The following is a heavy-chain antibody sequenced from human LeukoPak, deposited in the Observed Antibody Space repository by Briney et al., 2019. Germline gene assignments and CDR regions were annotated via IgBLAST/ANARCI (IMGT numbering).Heavy chain of an antibody. CDR2: IYYSGST. CDR1: GGSISSGGYY. J-gene: IGHJ4*02. CDR3: ARDRDRYFDY. V-gene: IGHV4-61*08. Sequence: SETLSLTCTVSGGSISSGGYYWSWIRQHPGKGLEWIGYIYYSGSTNYNPSLKSRVTISVDTSKNQFSLKLSSVTAADTAVYYCARDRDRYFDYWGQGTLVTVSS.